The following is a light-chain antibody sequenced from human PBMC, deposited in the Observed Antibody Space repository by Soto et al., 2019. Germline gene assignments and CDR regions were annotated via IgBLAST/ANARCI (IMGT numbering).Light chain of an antibody. V-gene: IGLV2-8*01. CDR3: GSYAGINNVI. CDR1: SSDIGGYNF. CDR2: DVS. Sequence: QSALTQPPSASGSPGQSVTISCTGTSSDIGGYNFVSWYQHHPGKAPKLMIYDVSKRPSGVPDRFSGSKSGNTASLTVSGLQAEDEADYYCGSYAGINNVIFGGGTKVTVL. J-gene: IGLJ2*01.